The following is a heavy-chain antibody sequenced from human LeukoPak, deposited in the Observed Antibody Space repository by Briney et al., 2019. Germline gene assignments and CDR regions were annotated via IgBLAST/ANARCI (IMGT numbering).Heavy chain of an antibody. CDR2: INPNSGGT. CDR1: GYTFTGYY. CDR3: ARDLGYCSSTSCYDYGMDV. Sequence: ASVKVSCKASGYTFTGYYMHWVRQAPGQGLEWMGWINPNSGGTSYAQKFQGRVTMTRDTSISTAYMELSRLRSDDTAVYYCARDLGYCSSTSCYDYGMDVWGQGTTVTVSS. J-gene: IGHJ6*02. D-gene: IGHD2-2*01. V-gene: IGHV1-2*02.